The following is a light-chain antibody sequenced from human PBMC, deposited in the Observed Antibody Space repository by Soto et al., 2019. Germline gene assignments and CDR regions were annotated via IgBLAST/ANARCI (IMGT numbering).Light chain of an antibody. CDR2: AAS. CDR3: QQYGSSPRT. J-gene: IGKJ1*01. CDR1: QSVKTF. V-gene: IGKV3-20*01. Sequence: EIVLTQSPATLSLSPGERATLSCRASQSVKTFLVWYQQRPGQAPRLLIYAASNRATGISDRFTGSGSGTDFTLAITTLEPEDFAVYYCQQYGSSPRTFGLGTKVDIK.